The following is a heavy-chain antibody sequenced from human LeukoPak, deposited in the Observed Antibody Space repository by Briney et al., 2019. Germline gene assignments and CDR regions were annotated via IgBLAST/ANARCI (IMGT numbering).Heavy chain of an antibody. V-gene: IGHV1-18*01. D-gene: IGHD3-16*02. CDR1: GYTFTSYG. J-gene: IGHJ4*02. Sequence: GASVKVSCKASGYTFTSYGISWVRQAPGQGLEWMGWISAYNGNTNYARKLQGRVTMTTDTSTSTAYMELRSLRSDDTAVYYCARATQHYDYVWGSYRIRDYFDYWGQGTLVTVSS. CDR2: ISAYNGNT. CDR3: ARATQHYDYVWGSYRIRDYFDY.